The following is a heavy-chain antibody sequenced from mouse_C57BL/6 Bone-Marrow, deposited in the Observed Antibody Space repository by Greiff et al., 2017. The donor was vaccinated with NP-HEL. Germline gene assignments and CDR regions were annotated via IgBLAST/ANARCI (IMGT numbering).Heavy chain of an antibody. CDR1: GYTFTSYG. Sequence: VQLVESGAELARPGASVKLSCKASGYTFTSYGISWVKQRTGQGLEWIGEIYPRSGNTYYNEKFKGKATLTADKSSSTAYMELRSLTSEDSAVYFCAGLGFAYWGQGTLVTVSA. CDR3: AGLGFAY. V-gene: IGHV1-81*01. D-gene: IGHD2-4*01. CDR2: IYPRSGNT. J-gene: IGHJ3*01.